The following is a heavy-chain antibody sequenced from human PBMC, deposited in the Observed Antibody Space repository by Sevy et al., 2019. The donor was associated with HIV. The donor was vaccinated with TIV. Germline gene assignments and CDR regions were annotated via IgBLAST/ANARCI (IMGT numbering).Heavy chain of an antibody. Sequence: GGSLRLSCAASGFTFSDYYMSWIRQAPGKGMEWVSYISSSGSTIYYAHSVKGRFTISRDNAKNSLYLQMNSLRAEDTAVYYCAIEGQQLGRNYYYYYGMDVWGQGTTVTVSS. V-gene: IGHV3-11*01. J-gene: IGHJ6*02. D-gene: IGHD6-13*01. CDR3: AIEGQQLGRNYYYYYGMDV. CDR2: ISSSGSTI. CDR1: GFTFSDYY.